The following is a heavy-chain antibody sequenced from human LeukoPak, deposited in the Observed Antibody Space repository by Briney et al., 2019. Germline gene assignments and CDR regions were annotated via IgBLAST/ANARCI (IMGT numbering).Heavy chain of an antibody. CDR2: FKTKYNRF. CDR3: ATSVPASTRFDY. J-gene: IGHJ4*02. V-gene: IGHV3-23*05. CDR1: GFTFSDYA. Sequence: PGGSLRPSCVASGFTFSDYAMNWVRQAPGKGLEWVSTFKTKYNRFYYEESVRGRFTISTDNSRNTVFLQMNSLRADATPLYYCATSVPASTRFDYWGQGALVTVSS.